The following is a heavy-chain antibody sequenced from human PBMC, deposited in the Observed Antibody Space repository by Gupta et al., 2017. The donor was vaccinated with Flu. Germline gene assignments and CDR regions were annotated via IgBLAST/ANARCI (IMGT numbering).Heavy chain of an antibody. D-gene: IGHD6-19*01. CDR1: GFTFSNYG. CDR3: ARDRAPEAVDGDAADI. CDR2: IWFDGSNS. V-gene: IGHV3-33*01. J-gene: IGHJ3*02. Sequence: QVQLVESGGGVVQPGESLRLSCAVSGFTFSNYGMHWVRQAPGKGLEWVAIIWFDGSNSYYADSVRGRFTISRDNSKNTLFLQMNSLRVEDTAVYYCARDRAPEAVDGDAADIWGQGTMVTVSS.